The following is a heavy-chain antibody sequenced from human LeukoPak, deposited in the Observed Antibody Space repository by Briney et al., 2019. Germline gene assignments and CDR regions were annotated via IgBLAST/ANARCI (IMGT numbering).Heavy chain of an antibody. Sequence: GECLRLSCAASGFTFSSYAMSWVRQAPGKGLECDSGISTSGASTSYADSVKGRFTISRDNPRNTLYMQMNSLRAEDTAVYYCAIMHPYYDGSGYWVQWGQGSLVTVSS. CDR2: ISTSGAST. CDR1: GFTFSSYA. J-gene: IGHJ4*02. V-gene: IGHV3-23*01. D-gene: IGHD3-22*01. CDR3: AIMHPYYDGSGYWVQ.